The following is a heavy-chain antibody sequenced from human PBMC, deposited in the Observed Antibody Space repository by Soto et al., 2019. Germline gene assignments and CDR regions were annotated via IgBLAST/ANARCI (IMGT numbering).Heavy chain of an antibody. V-gene: IGHV3-53*01. CDR3: ARDIKPVYCCAIVFDI. J-gene: IGHJ4*02. CDR1: GLTVSSSY. CDR2: INSAGST. Sequence: GGSLRLSCAASGLTVSSSYMSWVRQAPGKGLQWVSAINSAGSTYYANSAKGRFTISGDISTNMVYLQMNSLTAEDTAMYYCARDIKPVYCCAIVFDIWGQGALVTVSS. D-gene: IGHD1-20*01.